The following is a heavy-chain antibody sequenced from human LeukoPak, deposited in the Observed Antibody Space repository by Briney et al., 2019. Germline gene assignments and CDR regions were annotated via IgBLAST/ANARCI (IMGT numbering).Heavy chain of an antibody. Sequence: GGSLRLSCAATGFTFSSYWMSWVRQAPGKGLEWVANIKQDGSDKYYVDSVKGRFTISRDNAKNSVYLQMNSLRAEDTALYYCARAVAENWFDPWGQGTLVTVSS. CDR3: ARAVAENWFDP. V-gene: IGHV3-7*01. J-gene: IGHJ5*02. D-gene: IGHD6-19*01. CDR1: GFTFSSYW. CDR2: IKQDGSDK.